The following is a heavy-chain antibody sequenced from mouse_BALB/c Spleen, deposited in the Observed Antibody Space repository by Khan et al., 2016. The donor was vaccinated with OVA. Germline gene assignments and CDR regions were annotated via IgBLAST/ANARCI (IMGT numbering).Heavy chain of an antibody. D-gene: IGHD2-1*01. J-gene: IGHJ1*01. CDR1: GFSLTTYG. V-gene: IGHV2-5*01. Sequence: QVQLKQSGPGLVQPSQSLSITCTVSGFSLTTYGIHWVRQSPGKGLEWLGVIWRGGSTDYNAAFMSRLTIPKDNSKSQVFFKMNSLQAYDTARDYCAKNSHGNYVLAWCFDVWGAGTTVTVSS. CDR3: AKNSHGNYVLAWCFDV. CDR2: IWRGGST.